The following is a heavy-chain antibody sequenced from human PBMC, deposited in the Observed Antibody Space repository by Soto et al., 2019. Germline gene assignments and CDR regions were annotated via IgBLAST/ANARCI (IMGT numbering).Heavy chain of an antibody. J-gene: IGHJ4*02. V-gene: IGHV4-61*01. CDR1: GGSVSSGSYY. CDR2: IYYSGST. D-gene: IGHD6-13*01. CDR3: ARVRGIAAIPTFDY. Sequence: SETLSLTCTVSGGSVSSGSYYWSWIRQPPGKGLERIGYIYYSGSTNYNPSLKSRVTISVDTSKNQFSLKLSSVTAADTAVYYCARVRGIAAIPTFDYWGQGTLVTVSS.